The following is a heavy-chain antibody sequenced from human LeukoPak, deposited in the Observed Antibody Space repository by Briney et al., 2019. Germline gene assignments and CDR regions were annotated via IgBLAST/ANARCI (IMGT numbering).Heavy chain of an antibody. CDR1: GGTFSSYA. CDR2: INPSAGST. CDR3: ARSMIRGVNYYFDY. J-gene: IGHJ4*02. Sequence: GSSVKVSCKASGGTFSSYAISWVRQAPGQGLEWMGVINPSAGSTSYAQKFQGRVTMTRDTSTSTVYMELSSLRSEDTAVYCCARSMIRGVNYYFDYWGQGTPVTVSS. V-gene: IGHV1-46*03. D-gene: IGHD3-10*01.